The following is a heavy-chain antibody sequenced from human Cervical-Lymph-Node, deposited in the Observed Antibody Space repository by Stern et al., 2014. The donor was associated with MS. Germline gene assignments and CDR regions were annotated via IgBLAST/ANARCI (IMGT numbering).Heavy chain of an antibody. D-gene: IGHD4-23*01. V-gene: IGHV3-74*02. CDR1: GFSFSTYW. CDR2: INSDGSST. CDR3: ARGKNYFDY. Sequence: EVQLEESGGGLVQPGGSLRLSCAASGFSFSTYWMHWVRQAPGKGLVWVSGINSDGSSTNYADSVKGRVTISRDNAKNTLHLQMNSLRAEDTAVYYCARGKNYFDYWGQGTLVTVSS. J-gene: IGHJ4*02.